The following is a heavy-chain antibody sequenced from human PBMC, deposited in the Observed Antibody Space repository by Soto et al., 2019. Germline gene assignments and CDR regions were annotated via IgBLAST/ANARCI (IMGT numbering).Heavy chain of an antibody. CDR1: GYTFTGSN. CDR2: INPSSGGT. J-gene: IGHJ4*02. Sequence: QVQLVQSGAEVKKPGASLKVSCKASGYTFTGSNMHWVRQPPGQGLEWMGWINPSSGGTNYAQKFQGWVTMTRDTSISTAYMELSRLRSDDTAVYYCARAIVGAIDYWGQGTLVTVSS. V-gene: IGHV1-2*04. D-gene: IGHD1-26*01. CDR3: ARAIVGAIDY.